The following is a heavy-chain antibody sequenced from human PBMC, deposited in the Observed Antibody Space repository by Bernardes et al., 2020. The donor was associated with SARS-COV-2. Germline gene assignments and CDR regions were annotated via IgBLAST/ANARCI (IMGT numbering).Heavy chain of an antibody. CDR3: ARGFSSSSWDYYYYYGMDV. CDR2: INHSGST. V-gene: IGHV4-34*01. D-gene: IGHD6-13*01. Sequence: SETLSLTCAVYGGSFSGYSWSWIRQPPGKGLEWIGEINHSGSTNYNPSLKSRVTISLDTSKNQFSLKLSSVTAADTAVYYCARGFSSSSWDYYYYYGMDVWGQGTTVTVSS. CDR1: GGSFSGYS. J-gene: IGHJ6*02.